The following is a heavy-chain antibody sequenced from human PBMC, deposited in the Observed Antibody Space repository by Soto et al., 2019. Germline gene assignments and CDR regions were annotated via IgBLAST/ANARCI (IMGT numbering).Heavy chain of an antibody. V-gene: IGHV3-30*18. CDR2: ISYDGSNK. J-gene: IGHJ4*02. CDR1: GFTFSSYG. CDR3: AKPGIEVAGYYFDY. D-gene: IGHD6-19*01. Sequence: QVQLVESGGGVVQPGRSLRLSCAASGFTFSSYGMHWVRQAPGKGLEWVAVISYDGSNKYYADSVKGRFTISRDNSKNALYLQMNSLRAEDTAVYYCAKPGIEVAGYYFDYWGQGTLVTFSS.